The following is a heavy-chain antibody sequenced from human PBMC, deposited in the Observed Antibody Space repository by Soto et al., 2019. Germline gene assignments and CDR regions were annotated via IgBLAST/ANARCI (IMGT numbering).Heavy chain of an antibody. Sequence: QVQLVQSGAEVKKPGSSVKVSCKASGGTFSSYTISWVRQAPGQGLEWMGRIIPILGIANYAQKFQGRVTITPDKSTSTAHMELSSLRSEDTAVYYCARDPTSGYDEIDYWGQGTLVTVSS. V-gene: IGHV1-69*08. CDR2: IIPILGIA. CDR1: GGTFSSYT. J-gene: IGHJ4*02. CDR3: ARDPTSGYDEIDY. D-gene: IGHD5-12*01.